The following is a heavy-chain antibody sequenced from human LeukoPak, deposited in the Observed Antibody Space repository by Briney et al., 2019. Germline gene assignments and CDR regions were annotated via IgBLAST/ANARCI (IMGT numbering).Heavy chain of an antibody. Sequence: GGSLRLSCAASGFTFSSYSMNWVRQAPGKGLEWVSYISSSSNKIYYADSVKGRFTISRDNAKNSLYVQVNSLRAEDTAVYYCARDRGGSYSAIDYWGQGTLVTVSS. D-gene: IGHD2-15*01. V-gene: IGHV3-48*04. CDR2: ISSSSNKI. J-gene: IGHJ4*02. CDR1: GFTFSSYS. CDR3: ARDRGGSYSAIDY.